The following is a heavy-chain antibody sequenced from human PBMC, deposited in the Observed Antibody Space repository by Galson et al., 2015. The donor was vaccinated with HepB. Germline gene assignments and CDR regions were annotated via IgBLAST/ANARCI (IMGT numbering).Heavy chain of an antibody. D-gene: IGHD3-22*01. CDR2: IYYSGST. Sequence: TLSLTCAVSGGSISSGGYYWSWIRQHPGKGLEWIGYIYYSGSTYYNPSLKSRVTISVDTSKNQFSLKLSSVTAADTAVYYCARDKKYYYDSSGSDAFDIWGQGTMVTVSS. J-gene: IGHJ3*02. V-gene: IGHV4-31*11. CDR1: GGSISSGGYY. CDR3: ARDKKYYYDSSGSDAFDI.